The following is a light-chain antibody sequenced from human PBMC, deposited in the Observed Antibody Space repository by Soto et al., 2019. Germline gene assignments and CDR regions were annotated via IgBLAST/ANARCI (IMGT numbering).Light chain of an antibody. V-gene: IGKV3-15*01. CDR1: QSVSSN. J-gene: IGKJ4*01. CDR3: QQYNNWLPLT. CDR2: GAS. Sequence: EIVMTQSPATLSVSPGERATLSCRASQSVSSNLAWYQQKPGQAPRLLIYGASTRATGIPASFSGSGSGTEFTLTIRSLQSQDFAVYYCQQYNNWLPLTFGGGTKVEIK.